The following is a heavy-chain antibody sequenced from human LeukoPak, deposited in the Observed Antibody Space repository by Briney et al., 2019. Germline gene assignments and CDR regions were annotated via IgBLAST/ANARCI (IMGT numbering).Heavy chain of an antibody. V-gene: IGHV4-31*11. CDR1: GGSFSGYY. J-gene: IGHJ4*02. CDR2: IYYSGST. CDR3: ARVTHIVAD. Sequence: SETLSLTCAVYGGSFSGYYWSWIRQHPGKGLEWIGYIYYSGSTYYNPSLKSRVTISVDTSKNQFSLKLSSVTAADTAVYYCARVTHIVADWGQGTLVTVSS. D-gene: IGHD2-21*01.